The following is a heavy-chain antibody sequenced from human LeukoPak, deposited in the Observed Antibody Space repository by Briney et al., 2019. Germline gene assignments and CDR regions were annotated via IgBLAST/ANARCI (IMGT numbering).Heavy chain of an antibody. Sequence: GGSLRLSCTASGFTFGDYAMSWVRQAPGKGLEWVGFIRSKAYGGTTEYAASVKGRFTISRDDSKSIAYLQMNSLKNEDTAVYYCTRDRVPEGLLWFGEFPPHYGMDVWGQGTTVTVSS. CDR1: GFTFGDYA. CDR3: TRDRVPEGLLWFGEFPPHYGMDV. J-gene: IGHJ6*02. D-gene: IGHD3-10*01. CDR2: IRSKAYGGTT. V-gene: IGHV3-49*04.